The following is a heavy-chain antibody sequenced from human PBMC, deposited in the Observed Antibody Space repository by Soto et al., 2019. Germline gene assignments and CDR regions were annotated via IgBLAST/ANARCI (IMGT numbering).Heavy chain of an antibody. CDR1: GGSISSGDYY. CDR3: ARRMIVVVKSRGAPTYFDY. Sequence: SETLSLTCTVSGGSISSGDYYWSWIRQPPGKGLEWIGYIYYSGSTYYNPSLKSRVTISVDTSKNQFSLKLSSVTAADTAVYYCARRMIVVVKSRGAPTYFDYWGQGTLVTVSS. J-gene: IGHJ4*02. CDR2: IYYSGST. V-gene: IGHV4-30-4*01. D-gene: IGHD3-22*01.